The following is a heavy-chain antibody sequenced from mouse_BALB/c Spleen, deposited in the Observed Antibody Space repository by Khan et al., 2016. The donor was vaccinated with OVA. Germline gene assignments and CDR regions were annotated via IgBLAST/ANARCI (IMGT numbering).Heavy chain of an antibody. J-gene: IGHJ4*01. V-gene: IGHV3-2*02. CDR2: ISSTGGT. D-gene: IGHD2-14*01. CDR3: ARSLYYSYGYALDC. CDR1: GYSITSDYA. Sequence: EVELVESGPGLVKPSQSLSLTCTVTGYSITSDYAWNWIRQFPGNKLEWMGYISSTGGTSYNPSLKSRISITRDTSQNQFFLQLKSVTAEDTAKYYCARSLYYSYGYALDCWGRGTLVTVSS.